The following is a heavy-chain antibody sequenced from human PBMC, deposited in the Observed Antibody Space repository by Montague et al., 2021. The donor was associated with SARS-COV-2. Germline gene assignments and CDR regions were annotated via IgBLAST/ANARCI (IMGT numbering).Heavy chain of an antibody. D-gene: IGHD3-9*01. CDR3: ARAAPWSFSDILTGYYYYDGMDV. CDR1: GGSISSGGYY. J-gene: IGHJ6*02. V-gene: IGHV4-31*03. CDR2: IYYSGST. Sequence: TLSLTCTVSGGSISSGGYYWSWIRQHPGKGLEWIGYIYYSGSTYYNPSLKSRVTISVDTSKNQFSLKLSSVTAADTAVYYCARAAPWSFSDILTGYYYYDGMDVWGQGTTVTVSS.